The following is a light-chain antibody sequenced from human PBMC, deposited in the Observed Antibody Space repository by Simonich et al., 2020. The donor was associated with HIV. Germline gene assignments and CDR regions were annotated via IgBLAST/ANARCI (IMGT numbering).Light chain of an antibody. Sequence: DIVMTQSPDSLAVSLGERATINCKSSQSVLYSSNNKNYLAWYQQKPGQPPKLLIYWAFTRESGFPDRFSGGGSGTDFTLTISSLQAEDVAVYYCQQYYSTPRTFGQGTKVEIK. V-gene: IGKV4-1*01. CDR1: QSVLYSSNNKNY. CDR2: WAF. J-gene: IGKJ1*01. CDR3: QQYYSTPRT.